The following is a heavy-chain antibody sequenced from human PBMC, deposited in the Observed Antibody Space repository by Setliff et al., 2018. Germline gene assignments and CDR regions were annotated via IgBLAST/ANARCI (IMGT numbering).Heavy chain of an antibody. CDR1: GYTFTGYY. CDR3: ARRMWELRSDAFDI. J-gene: IGHJ3*02. V-gene: IGHV1-2*06. D-gene: IGHD1-26*01. Sequence: RASVKVSCKASGYTFTGYYMHWVRQAPGQGLEWMGRINPNSGGTNYAQKFQGRVTMTRDTSTSTVYMELSSLRSEDTAVYYCARRMWELRSDAFDIWGQGTMVTVSS. CDR2: INPNSGGT.